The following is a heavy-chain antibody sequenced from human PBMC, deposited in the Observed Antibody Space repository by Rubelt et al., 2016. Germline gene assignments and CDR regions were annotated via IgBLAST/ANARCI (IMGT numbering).Heavy chain of an antibody. Sequence: SSYGMHWVRQAPGKGLEWVAVIWYDGSNKYYADSVKGRFTIPRHNSKNTLYLQMNSLRAEDTAVYYCAREYYDILTGAKGLDYWGQGTLVTVSS. V-gene: IGHV3-33*01. CDR1: SSYG. D-gene: IGHD3-9*01. J-gene: IGHJ4*02. CDR2: IWYDGSNK. CDR3: AREYYDILTGAKGLDY.